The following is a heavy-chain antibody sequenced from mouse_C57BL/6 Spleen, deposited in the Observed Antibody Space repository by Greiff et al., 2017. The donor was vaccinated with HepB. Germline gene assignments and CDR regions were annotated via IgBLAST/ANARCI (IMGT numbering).Heavy chain of an antibody. CDR3: ARERERYAMDY. CDR1: GYTFTDYY. J-gene: IGHJ4*01. Sequence: VQLQQSGPELVKPGASVKISCKASGYTFTDYYMNWVKQSHGKSLEWIGDINPNNGGTSYNQKFKGKATLTVDKSSSTAYMELRSLTSEDSAVYYCARERERYAMDYWGQGTSVTVSS. CDR2: INPNNGGT. V-gene: IGHV1-26*01.